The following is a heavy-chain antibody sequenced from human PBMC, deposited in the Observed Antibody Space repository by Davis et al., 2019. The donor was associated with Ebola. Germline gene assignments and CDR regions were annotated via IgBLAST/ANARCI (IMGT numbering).Heavy chain of an antibody. J-gene: IGHJ4*02. Sequence: SETLSLTCNVSGASINSGFFSWSWVRQPAGKGLEWIGHIYTSGRTKYNPSLESRVTISIDTSKNQFSLRLKSVTAADTAIYFCARDRQDSRAYGFWGQGTLVTVSS. CDR1: GASINSGFFS. CDR2: IYTSGRT. CDR3: ARDRQDSRAYGF. V-gene: IGHV4-61*09. D-gene: IGHD3-22*01.